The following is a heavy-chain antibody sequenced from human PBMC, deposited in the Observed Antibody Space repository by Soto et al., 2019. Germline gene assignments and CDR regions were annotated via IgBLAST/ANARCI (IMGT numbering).Heavy chain of an antibody. Sequence: QVQLVQSGAEVKKPGSSVKVSCKASGGTFSSYAISWVRQAPGQGLEWMGGIIPIFGTANYAQKFQGRVTITADESTSTAHMELSSLRSEDTAVYYCARTRYYYDSSGYSNFDYWGQGTLVTVSS. CDR1: GGTFSSYA. CDR3: ARTRYYYDSSGYSNFDY. D-gene: IGHD3-22*01. J-gene: IGHJ4*02. CDR2: IIPIFGTA. V-gene: IGHV1-69*01.